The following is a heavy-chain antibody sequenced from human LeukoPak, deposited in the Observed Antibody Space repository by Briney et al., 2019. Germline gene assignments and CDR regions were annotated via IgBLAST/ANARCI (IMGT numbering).Heavy chain of an antibody. CDR3: ARDFPLGAFDI. CDR1: GGSFSGYY. Sequence: PSETLSLTCAVYGGSFSGYYWSWIRQPPGKGLEWIGEINHSGSTNYNPSLKNRVTTSVDTSKNQFSLKLSSVTAADTAVYYCARDFPLGAFDIWGQGTMVTVSS. CDR2: INHSGST. D-gene: IGHD2/OR15-2a*01. J-gene: IGHJ3*02. V-gene: IGHV4-34*01.